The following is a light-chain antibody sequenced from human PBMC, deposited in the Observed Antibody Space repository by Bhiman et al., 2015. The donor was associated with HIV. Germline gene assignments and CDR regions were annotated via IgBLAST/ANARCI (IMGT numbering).Light chain of an antibody. V-gene: IGLV3-1*01. Sequence: SYELTQPPSVSVSPGQTASISCSGDKLGDKYACWYQQKPGQSPVMVIYQDSKRPSGIPERFSGSNSGNTATLTISGTQPMDEADYYCQAWDSKTLYVFGPGTRVTVL. CDR1: KLGDKY. J-gene: IGLJ1*01. CDR3: QAWDSKTLYV. CDR2: QDS.